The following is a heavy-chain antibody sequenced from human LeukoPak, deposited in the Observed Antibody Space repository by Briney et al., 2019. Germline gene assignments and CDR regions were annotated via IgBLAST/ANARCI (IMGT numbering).Heavy chain of an antibody. V-gene: IGHV5-51*01. CDR3: ASGGYGTFDS. Sequence: GESLKISCQVSGYTFINYWIGWVRQMPGKGPEWMGIIYPGDSDTRYSPSFHGQVIISADKSISTAYLQWNSLKASDTAMYYCASGGYGTFDSWGQGTLVTVSS. D-gene: IGHD5-12*01. J-gene: IGHJ4*02. CDR1: GYTFINYW. CDR2: IYPGDSDT.